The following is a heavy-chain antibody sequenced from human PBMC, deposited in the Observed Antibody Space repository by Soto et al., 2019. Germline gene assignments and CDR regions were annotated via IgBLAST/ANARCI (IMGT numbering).Heavy chain of an antibody. Sequence: QVQLLQSGAEVKKPGSSVKVSCKASRGIFSSYTINWLRQAPGQGLEWLGWIIPIFNSASYAQKFQGRVMITADESTSTAYMELSSLRSEDTAVYYCPRVSNTGMVTTLYYGMDVWGQGTTVTVSS. D-gene: IGHD5-18*01. CDR2: IIPIFNSA. CDR1: RGIFSSYT. J-gene: IGHJ6*02. V-gene: IGHV1-69*01. CDR3: PRVSNTGMVTTLYYGMDV.